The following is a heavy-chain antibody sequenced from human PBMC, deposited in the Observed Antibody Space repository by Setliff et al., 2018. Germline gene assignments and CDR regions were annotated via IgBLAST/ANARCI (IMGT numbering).Heavy chain of an antibody. D-gene: IGHD1-26*01. CDR3: AREVGTSTSSDAFDV. CDR1: GGSISSGDYY. Sequence: SETLSLTCTVSGGSISSGDYYWSWIRQPPGKGLEWIGYIYHSGSAYYNPSLKSRVTMSVDTSKNQFSLHLTSVTAADTAVYYCAREVGTSTSSDAFDVWGQGMMVNVSS. CDR2: IYHSGSA. J-gene: IGHJ3*01. V-gene: IGHV4-30-4*08.